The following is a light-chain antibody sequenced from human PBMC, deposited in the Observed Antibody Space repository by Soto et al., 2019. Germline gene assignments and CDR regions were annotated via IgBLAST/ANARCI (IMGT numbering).Light chain of an antibody. CDR2: GAS. CDR3: QQANSFPIT. J-gene: IGKJ5*01. V-gene: IGKV3-20*01. CDR1: QTVRNNY. Sequence: EIVLTQSPGTLSLSPGDRATLSCRASQTVRNNYLAWYQQKPGQAPRLLIFGASNRATGIPARFSGSGSGTDFTLAISSLQPEDFATYYCQQANSFPITFGQGTRREI.